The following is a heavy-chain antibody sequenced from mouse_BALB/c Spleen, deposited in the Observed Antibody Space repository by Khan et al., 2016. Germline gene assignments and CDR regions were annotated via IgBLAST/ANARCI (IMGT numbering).Heavy chain of an antibody. CDR2: ISYDGSN. D-gene: IGHD2-14*01. V-gene: IGHV3-6*02. CDR3: ARDGYRYDGCYYYAMDY. Sequence: EVKLLESGPGLVKPSQSLSLTCSVTGYSITSGYYWNWIRQFPGNKLEWMGYISYDGSNNYNPSLKNRISLTRDTSKNQFYLKLTSVTTEYTATYYCARDGYRYDGCYYYAMDYWGQGTSVTVSS. CDR1: GYSITSGYY. J-gene: IGHJ4*01.